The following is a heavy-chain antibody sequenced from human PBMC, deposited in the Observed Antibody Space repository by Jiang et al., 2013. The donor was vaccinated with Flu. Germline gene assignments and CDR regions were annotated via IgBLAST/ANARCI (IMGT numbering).Heavy chain of an antibody. V-gene: IGHV2-70*04. J-gene: IGHJ4*02. Sequence: KPTQTLTLTCSFSGFSLSTYGMRVGWIRQPPGKALEWLARIDWDGDRFYSTSLKTRLTISKGTSEGQVLLTMTSMDPEDTAMYYCARTFSTSWSFDYWGPGTLVTVSP. CDR1: GFSLSTYGMR. D-gene: IGHD2-2*01. CDR3: ARTFSTSWSFDY. CDR2: IDWDGDR.